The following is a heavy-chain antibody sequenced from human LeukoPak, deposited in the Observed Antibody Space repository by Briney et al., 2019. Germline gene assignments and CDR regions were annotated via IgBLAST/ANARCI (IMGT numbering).Heavy chain of an antibody. CDR1: GFTFSSYA. Sequence: GGSLRLSCAASGFTFSSYAMSWVRQAPGKGLEGGSDISGSFGSTYYAASVKGRFTISRDNSKNTLYLQMNSLRAEDTAVYYCAKDRGSIAVAGIDYWGQGTLVTVSS. D-gene: IGHD6-19*01. J-gene: IGHJ4*02. V-gene: IGHV3-23*01. CDR3: AKDRGSIAVAGIDY. CDR2: ISGSFGST.